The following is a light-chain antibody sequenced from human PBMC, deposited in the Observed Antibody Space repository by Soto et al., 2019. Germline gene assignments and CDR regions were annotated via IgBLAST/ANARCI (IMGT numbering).Light chain of an antibody. V-gene: IGKV3-11*01. CDR2: DAS. CDR3: QQYNNWPPWT. Sequence: ETVLTQSPATLSLSPGERATLSCRASQSVSSYLAWYQQKPGQALRLLIYDASNRATGIPARFSGSGSGTDFTLTISSLEPADFAVYYCQQYNNWPPWTFGQGTKVDIK. CDR1: QSVSSY. J-gene: IGKJ1*01.